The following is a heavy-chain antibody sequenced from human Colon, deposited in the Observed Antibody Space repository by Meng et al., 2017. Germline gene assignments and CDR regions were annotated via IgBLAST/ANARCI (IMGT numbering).Heavy chain of an antibody. V-gene: IGHV4-4*07. CDR1: GGSISSYY. CDR3: TRDEYSWAFDI. D-gene: IGHD2-15*01. CDR2: IYTSGST. J-gene: IGHJ3*02. Sequence: SETLSSTCTVPGGSISSYYWSWIRQPAGKGLEWIGRIYTSGSTNYNPSLKSRVTLSVDTSKNQFSQKLSSVTAADTAVYYCTRDEYSWAFDIWGQGTMVTVSS.